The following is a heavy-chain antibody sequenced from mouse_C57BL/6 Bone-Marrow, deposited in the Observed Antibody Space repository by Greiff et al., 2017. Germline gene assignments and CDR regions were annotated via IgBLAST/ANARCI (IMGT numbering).Heavy chain of an antibody. Sequence: QVQLQQSGAELVRPGTSVKMSCKASGYTFTNYWIGWAKQRPGHGLEWIGDIYPGGGYTNYNEKFKGKAPLTADKSSSTAYMQFSSLTSEDSAIYYCAREGGDGYFQFAYWGQGTLVTVSA. CDR2: IYPGGGYT. CDR1: GYTFTNYW. V-gene: IGHV1-63*01. D-gene: IGHD2-3*01. J-gene: IGHJ3*01. CDR3: AREGGDGYFQFAY.